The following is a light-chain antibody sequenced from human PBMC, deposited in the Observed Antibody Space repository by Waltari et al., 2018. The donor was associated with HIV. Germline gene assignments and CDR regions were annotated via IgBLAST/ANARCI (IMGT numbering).Light chain of an antibody. CDR3: AAWDDSLNGVV. CDR1: NSNIGNNA. J-gene: IGLJ3*02. CDR2: YED. Sequence: QSVLTQPPSVSEAPGQRVTISCSGSNSNIGNNAVNWYQQFPGKAPKLLIYYEDLRPSGVSDRFAGSKSGTSASLAISGLQSEDEADYYCAAWDDSLNGVVFGGGTKLTVL. V-gene: IGLV1-36*01.